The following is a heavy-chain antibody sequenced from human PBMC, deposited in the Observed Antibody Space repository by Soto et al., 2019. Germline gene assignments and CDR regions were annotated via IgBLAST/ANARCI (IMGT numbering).Heavy chain of an antibody. CDR2: FIPIFVSA. Sequence: ASVKVSCKASGGTVSSYAITWVRQAPGKGLEWMGVFIPIFVSAHYAPKFQGRVTMSEDTSTGTAFMELRSLRSEDTAIYYCATGTLVHEQTSSYYYYWGQGTLVTVSS. D-gene: IGHD3-10*01. CDR3: ATGTLVHEQTSSYYYY. CDR1: GGTVSSYA. J-gene: IGHJ4*02. V-gene: IGHV1-69*06.